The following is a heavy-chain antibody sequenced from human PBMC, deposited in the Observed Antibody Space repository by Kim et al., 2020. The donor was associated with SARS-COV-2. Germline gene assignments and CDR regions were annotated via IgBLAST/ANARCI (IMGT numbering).Heavy chain of an antibody. Sequence: TSYNPSLKSRVTISVDTSKNQFSLKLSSVTAADTAVYYCARESPFERLYYWGQGTLVTVSS. CDR2: T. CDR3: ARESPFERLYY. J-gene: IGHJ4*02. V-gene: IGHV4-30-2*05.